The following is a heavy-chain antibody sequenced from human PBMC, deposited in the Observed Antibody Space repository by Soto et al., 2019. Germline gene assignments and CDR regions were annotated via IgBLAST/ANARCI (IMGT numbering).Heavy chain of an antibody. D-gene: IGHD3-3*01. CDR1: GFTFSSYG. CDR3: ASSPREIQLYDFWSGYFN. Sequence: PGGSLRLSCAASGFTFSSYGMHWVRQAPGKGLEWVAVIWYDGSNKYYADSVKGRFTISRDNSKNTLYLQMNSLRSEDTAVYYCASSPREIQLYDFWSGYFNWGQGTLVTVSS. CDR2: IWYDGSNK. J-gene: IGHJ4*02. V-gene: IGHV3-33*01.